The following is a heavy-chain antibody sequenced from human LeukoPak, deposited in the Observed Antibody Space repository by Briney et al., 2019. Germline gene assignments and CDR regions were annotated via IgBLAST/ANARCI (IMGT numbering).Heavy chain of an antibody. J-gene: IGHJ6*01. CDR1: GYTFTGYY. CDR3: ARVERYYYGSGPPDV. CDR2: INPNSGGT. D-gene: IGHD3-10*01. Sequence: ASVKVSCKASGYTFTGYYMHWVRQAPGQGLEWMGWINPNSGGTNYAQKFQGRVTMTRDTSISTAYMELSRLRSYDTAVYYCARVERYYYGSGPPDVWGKGTTVTISS. V-gene: IGHV1-2*02.